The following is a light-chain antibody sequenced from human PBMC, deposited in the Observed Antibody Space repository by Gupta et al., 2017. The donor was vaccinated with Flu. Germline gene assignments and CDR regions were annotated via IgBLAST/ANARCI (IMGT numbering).Light chain of an antibody. CDR2: LVS. V-gene: IGKV2-30*01. J-gene: IGKJ1*01. Sequence: ISCRSSQCLVYRDGNTYLHWFQQRPGQSPRRLIYLVSHRDSGVPDRFSGSGSGTDFTLKISRVEAEDVGVYYCMQGAHWPWAFGQGTKVEIK. CDR1: QCLVYRDGNTY. CDR3: MQGAHWPWA.